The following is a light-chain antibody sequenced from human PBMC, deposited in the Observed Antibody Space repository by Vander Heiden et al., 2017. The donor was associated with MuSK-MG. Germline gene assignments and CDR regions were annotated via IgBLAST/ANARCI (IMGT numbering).Light chain of an antibody. J-gene: IGKJ1*01. CDR1: QSVSSTY. V-gene: IGKV3-20*01. CDR3: QQDCTSQWT. Sequence: EIVLTQSPGTLSLSPGERATLSCRASQSVSSTYLAWYQQKPGQAPRLLIYGASSRATGIPDRFSGSGSGTDFTLTISRLEPEDFAMYYCQQDCTSQWTFGQGTKVEIK. CDR2: GAS.